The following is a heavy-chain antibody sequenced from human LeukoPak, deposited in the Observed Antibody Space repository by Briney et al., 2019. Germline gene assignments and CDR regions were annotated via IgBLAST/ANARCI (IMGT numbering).Heavy chain of an antibody. J-gene: IGHJ3*02. D-gene: IGHD5-18*01. Sequence: GGSLRLSCAASGFTFSSYGMHWVRQAPGKGLEWVAVISYDGSNKYYADSVKGRFTISRDNSKNTLYLQMNSLRAEDTALYYCAKDKHSYGSADAFDIWGQGTMVTVSS. V-gene: IGHV3-30*18. CDR2: ISYDGSNK. CDR3: AKDKHSYGSADAFDI. CDR1: GFTFSSYG.